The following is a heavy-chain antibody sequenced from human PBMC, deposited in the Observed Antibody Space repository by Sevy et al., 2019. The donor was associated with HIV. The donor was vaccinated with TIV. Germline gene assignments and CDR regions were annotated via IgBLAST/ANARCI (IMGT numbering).Heavy chain of an antibody. CDR3: ARRSSSGIFDY. CDR2: INHSGST. CDR1: GGSFSGYY. Sequence: SETLSLTCAVYGGSFSGYYWSWIRQPPGKGLEWIGQINHSGSTNYNPSLKSRGTISVDTSKNQFSLKLSSVTAADTAVYYCARRSSSGIFDYWGQRTLVTVSS. D-gene: IGHD6-6*01. J-gene: IGHJ4*02. V-gene: IGHV4-34*01.